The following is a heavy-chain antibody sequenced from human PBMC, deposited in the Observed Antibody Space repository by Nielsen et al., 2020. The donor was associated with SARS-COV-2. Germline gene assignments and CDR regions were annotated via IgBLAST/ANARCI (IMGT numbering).Heavy chain of an antibody. J-gene: IGHJ4*02. D-gene: IGHD5-18*01. CDR3: AKDGGYSYGHGVDY. CDR1: GFTFSSYG. V-gene: IGHV3-30*18. Sequence: GGSLRLSCAASGFTFSSYGMHWVRQAPGKGLEWVAVISYDGSNKYYADSVKGRFTISRYNSKNTLYLQMNSLRAEDTAVYYCAKDGGYSYGHGVDYWGQGTLVTVSS. CDR2: ISYDGSNK.